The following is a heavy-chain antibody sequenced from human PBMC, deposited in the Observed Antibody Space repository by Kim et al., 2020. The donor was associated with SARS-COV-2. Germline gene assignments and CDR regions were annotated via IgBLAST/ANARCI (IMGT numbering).Heavy chain of an antibody. CDR3: ARGLGIKGAFDI. D-gene: IGHD7-27*01. J-gene: IGHJ3*02. CDR1: GFPFADYA. CDR2: ISWNSGNV. V-gene: IGHV3-9*01. Sequence: SLRLSCAVSGFPFADYAMHWVRQAPGKGLEWVSSISWNSGNVGYVDSVKGRFTISRDNIKNSLYLQMNSLRAEDTAFYYCARGLGIKGAFDIWGQGTMVTVSS.